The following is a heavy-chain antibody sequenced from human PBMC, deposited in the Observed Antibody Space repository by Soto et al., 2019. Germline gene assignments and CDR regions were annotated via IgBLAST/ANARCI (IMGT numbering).Heavy chain of an antibody. V-gene: IGHV3-23*01. CDR2: ISGSGDTT. CDR1: GFTFSNYA. J-gene: IGHJ4*02. Sequence: GGSMRLSCAASGFTFSNYAMNWVRQATGKGLEWVSSISGSGDTTYYADSVKGRFTISRDNSKNTLYLQMNSLRAEDTAVYYCAKVPYDILVTYYNYYNYWGQGTLVTVSS. D-gene: IGHD3-9*01. CDR3: AKVPYDILVTYYNYYNY.